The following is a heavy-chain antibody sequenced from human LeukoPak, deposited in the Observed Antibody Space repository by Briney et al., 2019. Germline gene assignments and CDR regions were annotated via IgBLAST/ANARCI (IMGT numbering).Heavy chain of an antibody. D-gene: IGHD3-22*01. Sequence: GGSLRLSCAASGFTFSSYEMNWVRQAPGRGLEWVSYISSSGSTIYYADSVKGRFTISRDNAKNSLYLQMNSLRAEDTAVYYCARGTYYYDSSGLSLYFDYWGQGTLVTVSS. CDR3: ARGTYYYDSSGLSLYFDY. J-gene: IGHJ4*02. V-gene: IGHV3-48*03. CDR1: GFTFSSYE. CDR2: ISSSGSTI.